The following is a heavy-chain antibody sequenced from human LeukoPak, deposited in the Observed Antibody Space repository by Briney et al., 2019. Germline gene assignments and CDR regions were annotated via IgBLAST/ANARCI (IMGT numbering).Heavy chain of an antibody. CDR2: ISSSGSTI. CDR3: ARVGGYYYDSSGYYTGPYYYYMDV. V-gene: IGHV3-48*03. J-gene: IGHJ6*03. CDR1: GFTFSSYE. D-gene: IGHD3-22*01. Sequence: GGSLRLSCAASGFTFSSYEMNWVRQAPGKGLEWVSYISSSGSTIYYADSVKGRFTISRDNAKKSLYLQMDSLRAEDTAVYYCARVGGYYYDSSGYYTGPYYYYMDVWGKGTTVTVSS.